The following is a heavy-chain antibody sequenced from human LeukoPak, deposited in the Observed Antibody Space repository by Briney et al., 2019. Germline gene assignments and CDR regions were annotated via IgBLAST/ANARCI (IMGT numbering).Heavy chain of an antibody. D-gene: IGHD6-13*01. Sequence: GGSLRLSCAASGFTFSSFAMSWVRQAPGKGLKWVSTINDNGDGTYYADSVKGRFTISRDNSYNTVSLQMNSLRDEDTAVYYCAGDVRSEGIAAAGGLAWGAGIGAFDIWGQGTMVTVSS. J-gene: IGHJ3*02. V-gene: IGHV3-23*01. CDR3: AGDVRSEGIAAAGGLAWGAGIGAFDI. CDR1: GFTFSSFA. CDR2: INDNGDGT.